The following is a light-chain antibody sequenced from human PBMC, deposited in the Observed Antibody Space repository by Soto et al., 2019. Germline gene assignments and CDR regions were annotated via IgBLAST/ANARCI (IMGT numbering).Light chain of an antibody. CDR3: QSYDSSLSGYVV. J-gene: IGLJ2*01. V-gene: IGLV1-40*01. Sequence: QSVLTQPPSVSGAPGQRVTISCTGSSSNIGAGYDVHWYQQLPGKAPKLLIYGNSNLPSGVPDRFAGSKSGTSASLAITWLQAEDEADYYCQSYDSSLSGYVVFGGGTKVTVL. CDR2: GNS. CDR1: SSNIGAGYD.